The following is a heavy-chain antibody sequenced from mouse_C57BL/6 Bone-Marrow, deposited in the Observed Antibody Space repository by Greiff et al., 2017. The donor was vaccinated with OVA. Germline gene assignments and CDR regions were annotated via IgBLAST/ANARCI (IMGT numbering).Heavy chain of an antibody. CDR1: GYTFTSYW. Sequence: QVQLKESGAELVKPGASVKLSCKASGYTFTSYWMHWVKQRPGRGLEWIGRIDPNSGGTKYNEKFKSKATLTVDKPSSTAYMQLSSLTSEDSAVYYCARRTVVARYAMDYWGQGTSVTVSS. J-gene: IGHJ4*01. V-gene: IGHV1-72*01. CDR2: IDPNSGGT. CDR3: ARRTVVARYAMDY. D-gene: IGHD1-1*01.